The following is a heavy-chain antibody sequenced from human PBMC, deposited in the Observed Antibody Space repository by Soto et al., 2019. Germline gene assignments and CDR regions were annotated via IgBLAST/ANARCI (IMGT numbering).Heavy chain of an antibody. CDR3: ARLGYSSGDWGMDV. CDR1: GGTFSSYA. CDR2: IIPIFGTA. V-gene: IGHV1-69*13. J-gene: IGHJ6*02. Sequence: SVKVSCKASGGTFSSYAISWVRQAPGQGLEWMGGIIPIFGTANYAQKYQGRVTITADESTSTAYMELSSLRSEDTAVYYCARLGYSSGDWGMDVWGQGTTVTVSS. D-gene: IGHD6-19*01.